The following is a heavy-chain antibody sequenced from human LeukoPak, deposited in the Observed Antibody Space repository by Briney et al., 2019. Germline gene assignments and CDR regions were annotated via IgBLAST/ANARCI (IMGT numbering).Heavy chain of an antibody. Sequence: SETLSLTCTVSGGSISSGSYYWSWIRQPAGKGLEWIGRIYTSGSTNYNPSLKSRVTISVDTSKNQFSLKLSSVTAADTAVYYCARETYYYGSGSHNHFDYWGQGTLVTVSS. J-gene: IGHJ4*02. CDR2: IYTSGST. V-gene: IGHV4-61*02. D-gene: IGHD3-10*01. CDR3: ARETYYYGSGSHNHFDY. CDR1: GGSISSGSYY.